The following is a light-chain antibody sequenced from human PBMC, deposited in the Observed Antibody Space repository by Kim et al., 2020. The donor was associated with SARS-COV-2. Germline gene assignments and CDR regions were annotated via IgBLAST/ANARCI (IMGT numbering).Light chain of an antibody. V-gene: IGLV1-44*01. CDR3: AVWDDSLNQGV. CDR1: SSNIGSTN. J-gene: IGLJ3*02. Sequence: ELTQPPSASGTPGQRVTISCSGSSSNIGSTNVVWYKQLPGAAPNLLLYSNNQRPSGIPDRFSGSRSGTSPSLAISGLKTGDEADYYCAVWDDSLNQGVFGGGTQLTVL. CDR2: SNN.